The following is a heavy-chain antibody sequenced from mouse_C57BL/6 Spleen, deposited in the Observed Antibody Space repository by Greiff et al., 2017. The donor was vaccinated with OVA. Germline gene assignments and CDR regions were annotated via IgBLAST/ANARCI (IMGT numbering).Heavy chain of an antibody. CDR1: GYTFTDYY. CDR2: INPNNGGT. CDR3: AGGFTTVVFDY. Sequence: EVQLQQSGPELVKPGASVKISCKASGYTFTDYYMNWVKQSHGKSLEWIGDINPNNGGTSYNQKFKGKATLTVDKSSSTAYMELRSLTSEDSAVYYCAGGFTTVVFDYWGQGTTHTVSS. V-gene: IGHV1-26*01. D-gene: IGHD1-1*01. J-gene: IGHJ2*01.